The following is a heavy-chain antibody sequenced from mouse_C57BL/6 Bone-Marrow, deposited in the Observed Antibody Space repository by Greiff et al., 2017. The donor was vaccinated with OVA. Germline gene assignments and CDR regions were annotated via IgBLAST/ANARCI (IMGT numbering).Heavy chain of an antibody. CDR2: INPSNGGT. D-gene: IGHD1-1*01. CDR1: GYTFTSYW. Sequence: QVQLQQPGTELVKPGASVKLSCKASGYTFTSYWMHWVKQRPGQGLEWIGNINPSNGGTNYNEKFKSKATLTVDKSSSTAYMQLSSLTSEDSAVYYCARGGRSRILLRSLAMDYWGQGTSVTVSS. V-gene: IGHV1-53*01. CDR3: ARGGRSRILLRSLAMDY. J-gene: IGHJ4*01.